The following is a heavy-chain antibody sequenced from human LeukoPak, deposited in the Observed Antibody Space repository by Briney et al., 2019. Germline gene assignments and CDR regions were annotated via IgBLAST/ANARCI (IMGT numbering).Heavy chain of an antibody. CDR2: IYWNDDK. Sequence: SGPTLVKPTQTLTLTCSFSGFSLSTSEVAVGWIRHPPGKALEWLALIYWNDDKRYRPSLQSRPTLTTDTSKNQLVLTMTNMDPVDTATYYCARSLWFGDLSHFDYWGQGTVVTVSS. CDR1: GFSLSTSEVA. CDR3: ARSLWFGDLSHFDY. D-gene: IGHD3-10*01. V-gene: IGHV2-5*01. J-gene: IGHJ4*02.